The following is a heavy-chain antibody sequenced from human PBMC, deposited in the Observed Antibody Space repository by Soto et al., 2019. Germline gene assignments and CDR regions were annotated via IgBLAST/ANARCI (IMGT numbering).Heavy chain of an antibody. CDR3: ARARGRFSLDY. CDR1: GFTFSNYW. D-gene: IGHD3-16*01. Sequence: EVQLVESGGGLVQPGGSLRLSCVVSGFTFSNYWMSWVRQAPGKGLEWVASIKQDGSEKYYVDSVKGRFTISRDNAKNSLYLQMNSLRAEDTAVYYCARARGRFSLDYWGQGTLVTVSS. V-gene: IGHV3-7*05. J-gene: IGHJ4*02. CDR2: IKQDGSEK.